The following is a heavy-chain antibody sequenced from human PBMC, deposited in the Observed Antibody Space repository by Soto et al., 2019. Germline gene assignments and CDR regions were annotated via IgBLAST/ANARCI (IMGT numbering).Heavy chain of an antibody. CDR2: INPNSGGT. Sequence: ASVKVSCKASGYTFTGYYMHWVLQAPGQGLEWMGWINPNSGGTNYAQKFQGRVTMTRDTSISTAYMELSRLRSDDTAVYYCARAKQLARRWFDPWGQGTLVTVSS. CDR3: ARAKQLARRWFDP. J-gene: IGHJ5*02. V-gene: IGHV1-2*02. CDR1: GYTFTGYY. D-gene: IGHD6-6*01.